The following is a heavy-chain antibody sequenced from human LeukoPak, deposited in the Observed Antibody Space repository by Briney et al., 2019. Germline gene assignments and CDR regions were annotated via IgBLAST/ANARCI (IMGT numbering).Heavy chain of an antibody. D-gene: IGHD3-16*02. CDR1: GFSFSSCC. CDR2: INTDGSST. Sequence: GASLRPSCAASGFSFSSCCMRWVRQPPGEGLGWVSRINTDGSSTTYADCGKRGFTISRHNSKNTVYLQMNSVRAEDTAVDYCAKTLREISGGAFDIWVEGTMVTVSS. CDR3: AKTLREISGGAFDI. J-gene: IGHJ3*02. V-gene: IGHV3-74*01.